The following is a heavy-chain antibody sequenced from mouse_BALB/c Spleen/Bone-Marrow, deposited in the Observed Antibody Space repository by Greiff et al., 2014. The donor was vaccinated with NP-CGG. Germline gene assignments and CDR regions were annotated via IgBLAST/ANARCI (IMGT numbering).Heavy chain of an antibody. CDR2: INPSNGRT. CDR3: ARRTTTVVATDY. V-gene: IGHV1S81*02. CDR1: GYTFTSYW. Sequence: VQLVESGAELVKPGASVKLSCKASGYTFTSYWMHWVKQRPGQGLEWIGEINPSNGRTNYNEKFKSKATLTVDKSSSTAYMQLSSLTPEDSAVYYCARRTTTVVATDYWGQGTTLTVSS. D-gene: IGHD1-1*01. J-gene: IGHJ2*01.